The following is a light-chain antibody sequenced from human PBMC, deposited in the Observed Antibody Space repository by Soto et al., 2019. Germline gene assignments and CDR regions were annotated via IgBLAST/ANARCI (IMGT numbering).Light chain of an antibody. J-gene: IGLJ2*01. CDR2: DVS. V-gene: IGLV2-14*03. Sequence: QSALTQPASVSGSPGQSITISCTGTSSDVGGYNYVSWYQQYPGKAPKLIISDVSNRPSGVSNCCSGSKSGNTASLTISGLQAEDEDDYYCSSYSSTSTLVVFGVGTKLTVL. CDR3: SSYSSTSTLVV. CDR1: SSDVGGYNY.